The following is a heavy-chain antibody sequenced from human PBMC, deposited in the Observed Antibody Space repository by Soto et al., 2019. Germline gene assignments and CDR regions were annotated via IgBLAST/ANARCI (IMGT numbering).Heavy chain of an antibody. Sequence: QVQLVQSGAEVKKPGDSVKVSCKASGYTFTSYDINWVRQATGQGLEWMGWMNHNSGNTGYAQKFKGRVTMTRNTSISTAYMELSSLRSEDTAVYYCARGWYYGSGSPFDPWGQGTLVTVSS. CDR3: ARGWYYGSGSPFDP. CDR2: MNHNSGNT. V-gene: IGHV1-8*01. D-gene: IGHD3-10*01. CDR1: GYTFTSYD. J-gene: IGHJ5*02.